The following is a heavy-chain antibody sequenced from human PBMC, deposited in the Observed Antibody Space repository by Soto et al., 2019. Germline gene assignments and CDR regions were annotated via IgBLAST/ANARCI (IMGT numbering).Heavy chain of an antibody. CDR3: ARASSFRGDFDI. V-gene: IGHV4-4*02. CDR2: ICHAGSP. CDR1: GGSIRSSSW. J-gene: IGHJ3*02. Sequence: QVQLLESGPGLVKPSGTLSLNCAVSGGSIRSSSWWTWLRQSPGKGLEWIGEICHAGSPNYNPSFQSRVTISADTSKNFFSLRLTSVTAADTAMYYCARASSFRGDFDIWGQGTAVTVSS. D-gene: IGHD3-10*01.